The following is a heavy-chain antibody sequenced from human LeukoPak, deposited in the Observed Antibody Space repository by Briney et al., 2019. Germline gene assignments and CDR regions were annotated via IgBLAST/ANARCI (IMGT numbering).Heavy chain of an antibody. V-gene: IGHV4-38-2*02. J-gene: IGHJ4*02. CDR2: IYHSGSS. CDR1: GYSISSGYY. CDR3: ARETGGTLDY. D-gene: IGHD7-27*01. Sequence: SETLSLXCAVSGYSISSGYYWGWIRQPPGKGLEWIGRIYHSGSSYYNPSLKSRVTLSVDTSKNQFSLKLSSVTAADTAVYYCARETGGTLDYWGQGTLVTVSS.